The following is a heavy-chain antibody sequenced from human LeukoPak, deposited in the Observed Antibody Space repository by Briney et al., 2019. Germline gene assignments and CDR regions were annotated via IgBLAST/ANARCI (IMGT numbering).Heavy chain of an antibody. D-gene: IGHD3-22*01. CDR2: INPSGGST. Sequence: ASVKVSCKASGGTFSSYAISWVRQAPGQGLEWMGIINPSGGSTSYAQKFQGRVTMTRDTFTSTVYMELRSLRSDDTAVYYCARAFLYYDSSGYYHSPLDYWGQGTLVTVSS. CDR3: ARAFLYYDSSGYYHSPLDY. J-gene: IGHJ4*02. CDR1: GGTFSSYA. V-gene: IGHV1-46*01.